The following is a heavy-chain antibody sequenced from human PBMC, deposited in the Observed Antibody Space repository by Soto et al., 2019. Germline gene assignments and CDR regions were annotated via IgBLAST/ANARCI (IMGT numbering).Heavy chain of an antibody. CDR1: GGSFSGYY. V-gene: IGHV4-34*01. D-gene: IGHD3-10*01. CDR2: INHSGST. J-gene: IGHJ5*02. CDR3: ARTHRRWFGGSPRFDP. Sequence: PSETLSLTCAVYGGSFSGYYWSWIRQPPGKGLEWIGEINHSGSTNYNPSLKSRVTISVDTSKNQFSLKLSSVTAADTAVYYCARTHRRWFGGSPRFDPWGQGTLVTVS.